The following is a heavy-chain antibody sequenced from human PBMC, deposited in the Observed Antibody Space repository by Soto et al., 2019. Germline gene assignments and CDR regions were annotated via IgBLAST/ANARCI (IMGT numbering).Heavy chain of an antibody. CDR2: IYGNGGGT. V-gene: IGHV3-23*01. CDR1: GFTFGTYS. J-gene: IGHJ4*02. CDR3: AKDVRPDGYWDLDY. Sequence: GGSLRVSCAASGFTFGTYSMNWVRQAPGKGLEWVSGIYGNGGGTFYADSVKGRFTISRDNSRNTLYLQMNSLRAEDTAVYYCAKDVRPDGYWDLDYWGQGTPVTVSS. D-gene: IGHD5-12*01.